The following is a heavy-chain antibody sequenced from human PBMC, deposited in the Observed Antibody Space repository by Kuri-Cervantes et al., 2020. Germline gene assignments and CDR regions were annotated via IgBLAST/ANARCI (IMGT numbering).Heavy chain of an antibody. Sequence: SETLSLTCTVSGGSVSSGSYYWSWIRQPPGKGLEWIGYIYYSGSTNYNPSLKSRVTISVDTSKNQFSLKLSSVTAADTAVYYCARVGGIYYNFWSGYSYFDYWGQGTLVTVSS. CDR2: IYYSGST. CDR1: GGSVSSGSYY. J-gene: IGHJ4*02. CDR3: ARVGGIYYNFWSGYSYFDY. D-gene: IGHD3-3*01. V-gene: IGHV4-61*01.